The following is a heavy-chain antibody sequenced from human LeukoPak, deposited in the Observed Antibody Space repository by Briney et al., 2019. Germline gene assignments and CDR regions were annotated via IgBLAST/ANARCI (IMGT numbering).Heavy chain of an antibody. D-gene: IGHD3-9*01. V-gene: IGHV3-21*01. Sequence: PGGSLRLSCAASGFTFSSYSMNWVRQAPGKGLEWVSSISSSSSYIYYADSVKGRFTISRDNAKNSLYLQMNSLRAEDTAVYYCARVPVLRYFDWPGDAFDIWGQGTMVTASS. CDR2: ISSSSSYI. CDR1: GFTFSSYS. J-gene: IGHJ3*02. CDR3: ARVPVLRYFDWPGDAFDI.